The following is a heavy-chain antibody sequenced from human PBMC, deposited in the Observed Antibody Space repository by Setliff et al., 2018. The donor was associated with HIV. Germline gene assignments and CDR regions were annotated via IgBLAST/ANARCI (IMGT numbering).Heavy chain of an antibody. V-gene: IGHV3-21*01. CDR3: ARGACSGTYCEIDP. J-gene: IGHJ5*02. Sequence: AEGSLRLSCAASGFTFSSYSMHWVRQAPGKGLEWVSSISSSSSYIYYADSVKGRFTISRDNAKNSLFLQMNSLRGADTAVYYCARGACSGTYCEIDPWGQGTLVTVSS. CDR1: GFTFSSYS. CDR2: ISSSSSYI. D-gene: IGHD3-10*02.